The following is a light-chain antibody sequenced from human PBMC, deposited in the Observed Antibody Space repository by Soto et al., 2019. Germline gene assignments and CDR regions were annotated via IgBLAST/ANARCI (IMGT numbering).Light chain of an antibody. Sequence: QLVLTQSPSASAPLGASVKLTCTLSSGHSSYAIAWHQQQPEKGPRYLMKLNSDGSYSKGDGIPHRFSGSSSGAERYLTISSLQSEDEADYYCQTWGTGIPVFGGGTKLTVL. CDR3: QTWGTGIPV. J-gene: IGLJ3*02. V-gene: IGLV4-69*01. CDR2: LNSDGSY. CDR1: SGHSSYA.